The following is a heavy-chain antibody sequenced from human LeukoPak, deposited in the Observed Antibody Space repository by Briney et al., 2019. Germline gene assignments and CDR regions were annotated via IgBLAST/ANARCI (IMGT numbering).Heavy chain of an antibody. V-gene: IGHV1-69*05. Sequence: ASVRLSCKASGGTFSSYAISWVRQAPGQGLEWMGRIIPIFGTANYAQKFQRRVTITTDDSKHTAYMQRSSLGSEDTAVYYCASNLPRGYCTKGVCPTKEPNLYYYYLDDWGKGTTVTVSS. D-gene: IGHD2-8*01. J-gene: IGHJ6*03. CDR2: IIPIFGTA. CDR3: ASNLPRGYCTKGVCPTKEPNLYYYYLDD. CDR1: GGTFSSYA.